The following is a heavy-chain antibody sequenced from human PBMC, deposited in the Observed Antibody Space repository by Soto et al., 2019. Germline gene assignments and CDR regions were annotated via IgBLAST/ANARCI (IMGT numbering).Heavy chain of an antibody. CDR1: GGSFSGYY. J-gene: IGHJ2*01. D-gene: IGHD5-12*01. CDR3: RERKGGGDGYNFDTTWYFDL. CDR2: INHSGST. Sequence: SETLSLTCAVYGGSFSGYYWSWIRQPPGKGLEWIGEINHSGSTNYNPSLKSRVTISVDTSKNQFSLKLSSVTAADTAVYYCRERKGGGDGYNFDTTWYFDLWGRGTLVTVSS. V-gene: IGHV4-34*01.